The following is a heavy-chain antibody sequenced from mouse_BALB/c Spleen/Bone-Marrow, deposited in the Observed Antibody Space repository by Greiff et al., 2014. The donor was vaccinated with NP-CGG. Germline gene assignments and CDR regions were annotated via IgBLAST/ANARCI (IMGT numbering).Heavy chain of an antibody. CDR2: ISDGGGYT. D-gene: IGHD2-10*02. CDR3: ARSGERYGAMDY. J-gene: IGHJ4*01. Sequence: EVKVVESGGGLVKPGGSLKLSCAASGLTFSDYYMYWVRQTPEKRLEWVATISDGGGYTYYPDSVWGRFTISRDNAKNNLYLQMSSLKSEDTAMYYCARSGERYGAMDYWGQGTSVTVFS. CDR1: GLTFSDYY. V-gene: IGHV5-4*02.